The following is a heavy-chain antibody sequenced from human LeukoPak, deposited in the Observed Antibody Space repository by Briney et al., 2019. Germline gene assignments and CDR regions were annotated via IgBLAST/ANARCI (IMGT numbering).Heavy chain of an antibody. CDR3: ARDTIAAAGHFYYYGMDV. D-gene: IGHD6-13*01. CDR1: GFTFDDYT. V-gene: IGHV3-43*01. Sequence: GGSLRLSCAASGFTFDDYTMHWVRQAPGKGLEWVSLISWDGGGTYYADSVKGRFTISRDNSKNSLYLQMNSLRVEDTAVYYCARDTIAAAGHFYYYGMDVWGQGTTVTVS. CDR2: ISWDGGGT. J-gene: IGHJ6*02.